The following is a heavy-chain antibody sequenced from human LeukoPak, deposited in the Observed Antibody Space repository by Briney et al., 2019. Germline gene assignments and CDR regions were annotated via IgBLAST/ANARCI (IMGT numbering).Heavy chain of an antibody. Sequence: KTSETLSLTCTVSGGSIISYYWNWIRQPAGKGLEWIGRIYSSGSTNYNPSLKSRVTMSVDTSNKQFSLKLSSVTAADTAVYYCARGSGWYGDWFDPWGQGTLVIVSS. D-gene: IGHD6-19*01. CDR2: IYSSGST. V-gene: IGHV4-4*07. J-gene: IGHJ5*02. CDR1: GGSIISYY. CDR3: ARGSGWYGDWFDP.